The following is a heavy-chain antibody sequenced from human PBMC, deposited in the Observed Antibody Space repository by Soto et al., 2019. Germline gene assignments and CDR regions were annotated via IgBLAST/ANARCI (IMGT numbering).Heavy chain of an antibody. Sequence: DVQLVESGGGLIQPGESLRLSCAAFGLTISGKKYVAWVRQAPGKGLEWGSALYYVDGSFYADSVTVRFTTSSDSSKTTVYLQMNDLRPDDTAVYYCATWNEREHAFDVWGQGTTVTISS. CDR1: GLTISGKKY. CDR3: ATWNEREHAFDV. V-gene: IGHV3-53*01. D-gene: IGHD1-1*01. J-gene: IGHJ3*01. CDR2: LYYVDGS.